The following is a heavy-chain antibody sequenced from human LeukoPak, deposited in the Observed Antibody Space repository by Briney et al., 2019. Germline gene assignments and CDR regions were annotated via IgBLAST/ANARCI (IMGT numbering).Heavy chain of an antibody. Sequence: ASLKVSCKASGYTFTSDGISWVRQAPGQGGEWMGWISAYNGNTNYAQQLQGRVTMTTDTSTSKAYMELRSLRSDDTAVDYCARDFVNGVGATSAWFGPWGQGTLVTVSS. J-gene: IGHJ5*02. CDR3: ARDFVNGVGATSAWFGP. D-gene: IGHD1-26*01. CDR1: GYTFTSDG. CDR2: ISAYNGNT. V-gene: IGHV1-18*01.